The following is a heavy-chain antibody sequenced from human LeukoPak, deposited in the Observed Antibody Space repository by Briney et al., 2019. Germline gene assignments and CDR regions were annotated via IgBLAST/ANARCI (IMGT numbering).Heavy chain of an antibody. V-gene: IGHV1-2*04. CDR1: GYTFTGYY. J-gene: IGHJ4*02. CDR3: ARATMVRGPRPFDY. CDR2: INPNSGGT. D-gene: IGHD3-10*01. Sequence: ASVKVSCKASGYTFTGYYMHWVRQAPGQGLEWMGWINPNSGGTNYAQKFQGWVTMTRDTSISTAYMELSRLRSDDTAVYYCARATMVRGPRPFDYWGQGTLVTVSS.